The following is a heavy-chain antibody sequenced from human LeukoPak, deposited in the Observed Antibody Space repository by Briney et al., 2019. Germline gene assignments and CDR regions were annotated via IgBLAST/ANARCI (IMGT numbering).Heavy chain of an antibody. CDR2: IKQDGSEK. V-gene: IGHV3-7*04. J-gene: IGHJ4*02. Sequence: PGGSLRLSCAASGFTFSSYWMSWVRQAPGRGLEWVANIKQDGSEKYYVDSVKGRFTISRDNAKNSLYLQMNSLRAEDTAVYYCARGTIAAAGYYYFDYWGQGTQVT. CDR1: GFTFSSYW. CDR3: ARGTIAAAGYYYFDY. D-gene: IGHD6-13*01.